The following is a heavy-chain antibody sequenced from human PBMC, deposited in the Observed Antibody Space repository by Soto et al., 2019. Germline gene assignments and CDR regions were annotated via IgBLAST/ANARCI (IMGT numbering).Heavy chain of an antibody. V-gene: IGHV4-61*01. J-gene: IGHJ3*02. Sequence: SETLSLTCTVSGGSVSSDSHYWSWIRQPPGKGLEWIAYICHTGGTNYNPSLKGLVAISVDMSKNQFSLRLHSVTAADTAVYYCARDRCDTPTSLDAFDMWGQGRMVTVSS. CDR1: GGSVSSDSHY. CDR3: ARDRCDTPTSLDAFDM. CDR2: ICHTGGT. D-gene: IGHD3-9*01.